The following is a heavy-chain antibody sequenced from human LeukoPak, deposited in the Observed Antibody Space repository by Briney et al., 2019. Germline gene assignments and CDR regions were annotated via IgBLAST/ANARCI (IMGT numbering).Heavy chain of an antibody. CDR2: IIPISGTA. J-gene: IGHJ5*02. CDR1: GGTFSSYA. Sequence: GASVKVSCKASGGTFSSYAISWVRQAPGQGLEWMGGIIPISGTANYAQKFQGRVTITTDESTSTAYMELSSLRSEDTAVYYCATIRLGYCSSTSCYWSGWFDPWGQGTLVTVSS. CDR3: ATIRLGYCSSTSCYWSGWFDP. V-gene: IGHV1-69*05. D-gene: IGHD2-2*01.